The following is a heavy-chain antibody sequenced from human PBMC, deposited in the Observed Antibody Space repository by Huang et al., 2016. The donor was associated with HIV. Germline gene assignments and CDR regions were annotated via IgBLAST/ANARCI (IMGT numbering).Heavy chain of an antibody. CDR1: GFKFSNYW. D-gene: IGHD2-15*01. V-gene: IGHV3-74*01. CDR3: ARAGGFEI. Sequence: EEHLVESGGGLVQPGGSLRLSCEASGFKFSNYWMQWVRQAAGKGLIGVSRIKIDGRTTDYADSVKGRFTISRDNAKNTLYLQMSSLTAEDTAIYYCARAGGFEIWGQGTVVTVSS. J-gene: IGHJ3*02. CDR2: IKIDGRTT.